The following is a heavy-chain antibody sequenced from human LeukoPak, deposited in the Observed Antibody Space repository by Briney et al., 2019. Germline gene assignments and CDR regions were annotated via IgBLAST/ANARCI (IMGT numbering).Heavy chain of an antibody. J-gene: IGHJ6*02. D-gene: IGHD3-22*01. CDR1: GGTFSSYA. V-gene: IGHV1-69*04. CDR2: IIPILGIA. Sequence: GASVTVSCKASGGTFSSYAISWVRQAPGQGLEWMGRIIPILGIANYAQKFQGRVTITADKSTSTAYMELSSLRAEDTAVYYCAREPITYDSSGYYVGNYYYYGMDVWGQGTTVTVSS. CDR3: AREPITYDSSGYYVGNYYYYGMDV.